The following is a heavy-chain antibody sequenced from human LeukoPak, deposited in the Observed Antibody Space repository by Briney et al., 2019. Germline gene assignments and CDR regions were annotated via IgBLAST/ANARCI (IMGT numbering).Heavy chain of an antibody. CDR1: GFTFSGYA. CDR3: AKDLAGSGSYSFDY. J-gene: IGHJ4*02. Sequence: GGSLRLSCAASGFTFSGYAMNWVRQAPGKGLEWVSHNSSDTTYADSVKGRFTISRDNAKNSLYLQMNSLRAEDTAVYYCAKDLAGSGSYSFDYWGQGTLVTVSS. V-gene: IGHV3-48*01. CDR2: NSSDTT. D-gene: IGHD1-26*01.